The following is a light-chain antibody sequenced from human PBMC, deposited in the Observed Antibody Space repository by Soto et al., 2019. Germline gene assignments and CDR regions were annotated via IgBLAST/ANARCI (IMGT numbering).Light chain of an antibody. J-gene: IGKJ4*01. CDR1: QSVSTY. CDR3: QQRSKWPLT. V-gene: IGKV3-11*01. CDR2: DAS. Sequence: EIVLTQSPATLSLSPGERATLSCRASQSVSTYLAWYQQKPGQAPRLLIYDASTRATGVPARFSGSESGTDFTLTISSLEPDDFSSDYCQQRSKWPLTFGGGTRVEIK.